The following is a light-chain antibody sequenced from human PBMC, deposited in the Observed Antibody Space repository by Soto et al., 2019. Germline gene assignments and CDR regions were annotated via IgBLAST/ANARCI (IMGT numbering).Light chain of an antibody. CDR1: QGINNY. Sequence: DIQLTQSPSFLSASVGDRITITCRASQGINNYLAWYQQEPRKAPKVLIYAASTLQSGVPSRFSGSGSGTEFTLTISRLQPEDFATYYCQQLNSYSYTFGQGTKLEIK. J-gene: IGKJ2*01. CDR3: QQLNSYSYT. CDR2: AAS. V-gene: IGKV1-9*01.